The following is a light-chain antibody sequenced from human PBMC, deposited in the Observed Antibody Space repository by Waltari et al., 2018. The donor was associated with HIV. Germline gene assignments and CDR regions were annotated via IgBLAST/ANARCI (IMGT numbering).Light chain of an antibody. Sequence: QSALTQPPSVSGAPGQRVTISCTGNRSNIGAGFFVHWYQHLPGTAPKLLFYSDTNRPSGVPDRFSGSKSGTAASLVITGLQAEDEADYYCQSYDSSLRASVFGGGTKLTVL. CDR3: QSYDSSLRASV. V-gene: IGLV1-40*01. J-gene: IGLJ2*01. CDR2: SDT. CDR1: RSNIGAGFF.